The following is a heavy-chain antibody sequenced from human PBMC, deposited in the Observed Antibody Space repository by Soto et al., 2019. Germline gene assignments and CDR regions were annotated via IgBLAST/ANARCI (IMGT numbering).Heavy chain of an antibody. CDR3: ARGDRYYDTSDYYFDC. Sequence: GGSLRLSCAASGFTVSSNYMTWVRQAPGMGLEWVSVIYSGGSTYYADSVKGRFTISRDNSKNTLYLQMNGLRAEDTAVYYCARGDRYYDTSDYYFDCWGQGT. CDR2: IYSGGST. D-gene: IGHD3-22*01. CDR1: GFTVSSNY. J-gene: IGHJ4*02. V-gene: IGHV3-53*01.